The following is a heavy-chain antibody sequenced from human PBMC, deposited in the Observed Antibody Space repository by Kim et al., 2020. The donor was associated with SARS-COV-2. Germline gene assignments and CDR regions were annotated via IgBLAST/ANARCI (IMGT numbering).Heavy chain of an antibody. D-gene: IGHD2-8*01. V-gene: IGHV3-30*02. CDR3: VAVYAIGY. CDR2: GSSK. J-gene: IGHJ4*02. Sequence: GSSKYYADSVKGRFTISRDNSKNTLYLQMNSLRAEDTAVYYCVAVYAIGYWGQGTLVTVSS.